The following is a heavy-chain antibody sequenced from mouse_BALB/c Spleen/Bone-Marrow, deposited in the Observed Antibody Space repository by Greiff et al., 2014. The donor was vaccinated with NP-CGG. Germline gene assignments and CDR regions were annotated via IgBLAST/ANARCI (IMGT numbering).Heavy chain of an antibody. Sequence: QVQLQQSGPEVVRPGVSVKISCKGSGYTFTDYPMHWVKQSHAKSLEWIGLINTYNGNTNYNQKFKGKATMTVDKSSSTAYMGLARLTSDDSDIYCRAILSPHPEFDYWGQGTPLTVSS. J-gene: IGHJ2*01. CDR3: AILSPHPEFDY. V-gene: IGHV1S137*01. CDR2: INTYNGNT. CDR1: GYTFTDYP. D-gene: IGHD6-2*01.